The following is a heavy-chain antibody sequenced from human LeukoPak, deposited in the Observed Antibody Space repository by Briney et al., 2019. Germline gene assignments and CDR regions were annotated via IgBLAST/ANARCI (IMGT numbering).Heavy chain of an antibody. Sequence: GGSLRLSCAASGLSLITYNMNWVRQAPGKGLEWVSSISSTSSHIYYADSVKGRFTISRDNAKNSLYLQMNSLRAEDTAVYYCARAPYDILTGYSPYYFESWGQGTLVTVSS. J-gene: IGHJ4*02. CDR1: GLSLITYN. CDR3: ARAPYDILTGYSPYYFES. D-gene: IGHD3-9*01. CDR2: ISSTSSHI. V-gene: IGHV3-21*06.